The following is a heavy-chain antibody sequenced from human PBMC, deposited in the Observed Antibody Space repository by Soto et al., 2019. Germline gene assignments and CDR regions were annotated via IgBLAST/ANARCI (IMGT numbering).Heavy chain of an antibody. J-gene: IGHJ6*02. CDR3: ARGGYSYGHYYYYGMDV. CDR1: GGTFSSYA. D-gene: IGHD5-18*01. CDR2: IIPIFGTA. V-gene: IGHV1-69*13. Sequence: SLKVSCKSSGGTFSSYAISWVRQAPGQGLEWMGGIIPIFGTANYAQKFQGRVTITADESTSTAYMELSSLRSEDTAVYYCARGGYSYGHYYYYGMDVCGQGTTVTVSS.